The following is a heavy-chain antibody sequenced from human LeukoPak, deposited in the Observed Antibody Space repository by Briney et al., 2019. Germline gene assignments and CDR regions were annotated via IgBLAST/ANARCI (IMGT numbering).Heavy chain of an antibody. CDR2: IIPIFGTA. CDR1: GGTFSSYA. J-gene: IGHJ4*02. CDR3: ARGESITIFGMVSGGYFDY. V-gene: IGHV1-69*01. Sequence: GASVKVSCKASGGTFSSYAISWVRQAPGQGLEWMGGIIPIFGTANYAQKFQGRVTITADESTSTAYMELSSLRSEDTAMYYCARGESITIFGMVSGGYFDYWGQGTLVTVSS. D-gene: IGHD3-3*01.